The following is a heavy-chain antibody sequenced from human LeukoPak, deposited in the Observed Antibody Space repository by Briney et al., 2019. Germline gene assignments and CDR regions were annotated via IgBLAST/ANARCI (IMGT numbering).Heavy chain of an antibody. CDR2: ISGSSSYI. CDR1: GFTCSSYS. CDR3: ARARLRWERYFDY. V-gene: IGHV3-21*01. D-gene: IGHD4-23*01. Sequence: GGSLRLSCAASGFTCSSYSMNWVRQAPGKGLEWVSSISGSSSYIYYADSVKGRFTISRDNAKNSLYLQMNSLRAEDTAVYYCARARLRWERYFDYWGQGTLVTVSS. J-gene: IGHJ4*02.